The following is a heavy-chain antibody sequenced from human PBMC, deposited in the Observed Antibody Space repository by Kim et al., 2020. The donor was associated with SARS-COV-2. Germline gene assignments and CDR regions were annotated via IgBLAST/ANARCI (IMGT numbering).Heavy chain of an antibody. CDR2: ISSSSSYT. CDR1: GFTFSDYY. V-gene: IGHV3-11*06. Sequence: GGSLRLSCAASGFTFSDYYMSWIRQAPGKGLEWVSYISSSSSYTNYADSVKGRFTISRDNAKNSLYLQMNSLRAEDTAVYYCARQSYDYYYGMDVWGQGTTVTVSS. CDR3: ARQSYDYYYGMDV. J-gene: IGHJ6*02.